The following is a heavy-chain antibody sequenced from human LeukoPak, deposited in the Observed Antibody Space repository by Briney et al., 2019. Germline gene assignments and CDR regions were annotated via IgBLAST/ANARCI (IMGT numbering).Heavy chain of an antibody. V-gene: IGHV3-23*01. CDR1: GFTFSNFA. CDR3: AKPSNISAAGIRSHIDY. Sequence: GGSLRLSCAASGFTFSNFAMTWVRQAPGQGLEWVSTITGGGGGTYYADSVKGRFTISRDNSKNTVFLQMNSLRPEDDTAIYYCAKPSNISAAGIRSHIDYWGQGTLVTVSS. J-gene: IGHJ4*02. CDR2: ITGGGGGT. D-gene: IGHD6-13*01.